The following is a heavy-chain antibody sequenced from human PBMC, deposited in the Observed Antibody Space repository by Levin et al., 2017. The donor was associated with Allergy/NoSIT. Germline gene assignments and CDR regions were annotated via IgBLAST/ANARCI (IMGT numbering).Heavy chain of an antibody. CDR2: MNSDGITI. CDR1: GFNFSPYG. CDR3: ARRFFNAGGGYLDY. D-gene: IGHD2-8*02. V-gene: IGHV3-48*02. Sequence: GGSLRLSCEASGFNFSPYGMSWVRQAPGMGLEWVSYMNSDGITIYYADSVKGRFTISRDNSKSSLYLQMNSLRDDDTAVYYCARRFFNAGGGYLDYWGQGTQVTVSS. J-gene: IGHJ4*02.